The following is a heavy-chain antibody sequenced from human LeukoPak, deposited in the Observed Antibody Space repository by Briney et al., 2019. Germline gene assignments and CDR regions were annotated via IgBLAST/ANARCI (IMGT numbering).Heavy chain of an antibody. CDR3: ARDRGVRYFDY. CDR1: GFTFSSYG. Sequence: GGSLRLSCVVSGFTFSSYGMNWVRQAPGKGLEWVSYINRGSSTIYYADSVKGRFIISRVNSENTVYLQMNSLRAEDTAVYYCARDRGVRYFDYWGQGTLVTVSS. J-gene: IGHJ4*02. V-gene: IGHV3-48*01. CDR2: INRGSSTI. D-gene: IGHD3-10*01.